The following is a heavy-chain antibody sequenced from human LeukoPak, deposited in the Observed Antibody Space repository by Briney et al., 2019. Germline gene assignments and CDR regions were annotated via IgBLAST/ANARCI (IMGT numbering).Heavy chain of an antibody. J-gene: IGHJ4*02. Sequence: SETLSLTCTVSGYSISTSYYWGWIRQPPGKGLEWIGSIYHSGNTYYNPSLKSRVTISVDTSKNQFSLKLNSVTAADTAVYYCARLSTVTTSFDYWGQGTLVTVSS. D-gene: IGHD4-17*01. V-gene: IGHV4-38-2*02. CDR3: ARLSTVTTSFDY. CDR1: GYSISTSYY. CDR2: IYHSGNT.